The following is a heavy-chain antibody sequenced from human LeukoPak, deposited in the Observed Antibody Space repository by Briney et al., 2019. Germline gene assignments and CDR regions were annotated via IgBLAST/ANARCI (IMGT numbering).Heavy chain of an antibody. CDR2: ISYDGSNK. CDR1: GFTFSSYG. D-gene: IGHD6-6*01. J-gene: IGHJ4*02. CDR3: ARDEGGRPY. V-gene: IGHV3-30*03. Sequence: GGSLRLSCAASGFTFSSYGMHWVRQAPGKGLEWVAVISYDGSNKYYADSVKDRFTISRDNSKNTLYLQMNSLRAEDTAVYYCARDEGGRPYWGQGTLVTVSS.